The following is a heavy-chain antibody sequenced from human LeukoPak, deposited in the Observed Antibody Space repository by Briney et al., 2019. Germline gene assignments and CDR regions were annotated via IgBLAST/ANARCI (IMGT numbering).Heavy chain of an antibody. D-gene: IGHD3-22*01. V-gene: IGHV4-59*01. J-gene: IGHJ4*02. CDR2: IYYSGST. CDR1: GGSISSYY. CDR3: ARGQYYYDSSGYYYYFDY. Sequence: SETLSLTCTVSGGSISSYYWSWIRQHPGKGLEWIGYIYYSGSTYYNPSLKSRVTISVDTSKNQFSLKLSSVTAADTAVYYCARGQYYYDSSGYYYYFDYWGQGTLVTVSS.